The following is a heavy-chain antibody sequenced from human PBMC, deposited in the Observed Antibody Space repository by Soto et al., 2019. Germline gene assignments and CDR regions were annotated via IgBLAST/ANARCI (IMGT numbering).Heavy chain of an antibody. CDR2: IWDDGSTE. V-gene: IGHV3-33*01. Sequence: QVQLVESGGGVVQPGGSLRLSCAASGFAFHGYAMHWVRQAPGKGLEWVAVIWDDGSTEYYIDSVKGRFAISRDNSKNTLYLQVNSLRAEDTAVYYCARDRTIRYFYYWGQGTPVIVSS. CDR1: GFAFHGYA. D-gene: IGHD3-9*01. CDR3: ARDRTIRYFYY. J-gene: IGHJ4*02.